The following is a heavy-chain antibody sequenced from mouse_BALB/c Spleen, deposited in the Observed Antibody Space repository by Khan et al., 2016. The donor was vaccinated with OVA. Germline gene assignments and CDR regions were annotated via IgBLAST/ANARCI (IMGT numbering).Heavy chain of an antibody. Sequence: EVELVESGGGLVKPGGSLKFSCAASGFTFSTYAMSWVRQTPEKRLEWVATISSDGDYTYYPDNVTGRFTISRDNAKNTLYLQMSSLRSEDTAMYYCGRSPYGNFAYWGQGTLVTVSA. CDR1: GFTFSTYA. V-gene: IGHV5-9-3*01. CDR3: GRSPYGNFAY. J-gene: IGHJ3*01. D-gene: IGHD2-1*01. CDR2: ISSDGDYT.